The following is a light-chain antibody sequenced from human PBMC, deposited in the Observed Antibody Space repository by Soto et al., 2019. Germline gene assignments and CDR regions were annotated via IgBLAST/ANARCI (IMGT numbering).Light chain of an antibody. CDR1: QDLDNW. J-gene: IGKJ1*01. CDR2: RSS. V-gene: IGKV1-5*03. CDR3: QQYSSYWT. Sequence: ILMSQSPSSLSASVGDRVTITCRASQDLDNWLAWYQQKPGEAPQLLIYRSSTLKTGVPSRFSGVGSGTEYTLTINGLQPDDFATYYCQQYSSYWTFGQGTTVEI.